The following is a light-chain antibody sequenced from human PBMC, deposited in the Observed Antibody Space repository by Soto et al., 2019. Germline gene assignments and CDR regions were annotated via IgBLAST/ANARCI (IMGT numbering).Light chain of an antibody. Sequence: DIHMTQSPSSLSASVGDRVAITCRASQPINDYLNWYRQAPGKAPTLLIYSASSLRSGVPSRFSGRGYGTNFTLIISSLQPEDFATYYCQQANSFPITFGQGTRLEIK. CDR2: SAS. CDR1: QPINDY. V-gene: IGKV1-39*01. J-gene: IGKJ5*01. CDR3: QQANSFPIT.